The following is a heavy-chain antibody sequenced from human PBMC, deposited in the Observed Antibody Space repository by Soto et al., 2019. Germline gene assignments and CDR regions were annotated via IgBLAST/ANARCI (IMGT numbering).Heavy chain of an antibody. J-gene: IGHJ6*03. V-gene: IGHV3-7*01. CDR1: GFTFSSYW. Sequence: EVQLVESGGGLVQPGGSLRLSCAASGFTFSSYWMSWVRQAPGKGLEWVANIKQDGSEKYYVDSVKGRFTISRDNAKNSLYLQMNSRRAEDTAVYYCGRHDIVVGPAAMFYYYYYMDVWGKGTTVTVSS. D-gene: IGHD2-2*01. CDR3: GRHDIVVGPAAMFYYYYYMDV. CDR2: IKQDGSEK.